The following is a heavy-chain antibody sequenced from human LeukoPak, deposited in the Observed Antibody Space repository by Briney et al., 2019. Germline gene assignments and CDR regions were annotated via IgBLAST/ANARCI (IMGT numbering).Heavy chain of an antibody. V-gene: IGHV3-23*01. CDR3: AKRGYCSSTSCYSHAFDI. CDR2: ISGSGGST. J-gene: IGHJ3*02. Sequence: GGSLRLSCAASGFTFSSYAMSWVRQAPGKGLELVSAISGSGGSTYYADSVKGRFTISRDNSKNTLYLQMNSLRAEDTAVYYCAKRGYCSSTSCYSHAFDIWGQGTMVTVSS. CDR1: GFTFSSYA. D-gene: IGHD2-2*01.